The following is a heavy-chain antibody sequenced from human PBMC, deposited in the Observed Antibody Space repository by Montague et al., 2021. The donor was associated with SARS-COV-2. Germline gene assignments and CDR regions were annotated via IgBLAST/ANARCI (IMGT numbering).Heavy chain of an antibody. Sequence: SETLSLTCTVSGGSISSYYWCWIWLPPGPGLDLIWIIYYCWSTNSYSSPTRRVPISVSISKNQFALTLSSVTAADTAAYYCARASGTDFDCLFPDSGSYYYDMDVWGKGTTVTVSS. CDR1: GGSISSYY. J-gene: IGHJ6*03. CDR3: ARASGTDFDCLFPDSGSYYYDMDV. CDR2: IYYCWST. D-gene: IGHD3-9*01. V-gene: IGHV4-59*01.